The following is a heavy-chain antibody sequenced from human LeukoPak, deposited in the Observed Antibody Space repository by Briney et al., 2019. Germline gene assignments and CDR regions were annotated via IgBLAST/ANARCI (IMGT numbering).Heavy chain of an antibody. V-gene: IGHV3-21*01. D-gene: IGHD2-15*01. CDR3: ARDLSGYCSGGSCKNYYYYYMDV. CDR1: GFTFSSYW. J-gene: IGHJ6*03. Sequence: GGSLRLSCAASGFTFSSYWMSWVRQAPGKGLEWVSSISSSSSYIYYADSVKGRFTISRDNAKNSLYLQMNSLRAEDTAVYYCARDLSGYCSGGSCKNYYYYYMDVWGKGTTVTVSS. CDR2: ISSSSSYI.